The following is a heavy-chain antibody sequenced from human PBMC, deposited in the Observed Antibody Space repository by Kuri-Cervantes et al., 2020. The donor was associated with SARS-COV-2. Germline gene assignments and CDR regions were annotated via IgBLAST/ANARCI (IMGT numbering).Heavy chain of an antibody. J-gene: IGHJ5*02. CDR2: IRSGGAST. V-gene: IGHV3-23*01. CDR3: ARDRGAFGGWFDP. D-gene: IGHD3-16*01. CDR1: GFAFSSHA. Sequence: GASLKISCAASGFAFSSHAMSWVRQTPEKGLEWVSAIRSGGASTSYADSVMGRFSISRDDSKNTLYLQMNGLRVEDTAVYFCARDRGAFGGWFDPWGQGTLVTVS.